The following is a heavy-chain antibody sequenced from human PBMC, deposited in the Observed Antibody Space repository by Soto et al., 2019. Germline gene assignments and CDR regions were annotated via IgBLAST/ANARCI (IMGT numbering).Heavy chain of an antibody. Sequence: QVQLQESGPGLVKPSENLSLTCTVSGGSIRDYYWSWFRQAPGKGLDWIGYVYYSGSTNYNPSLQSRDTISVDTFKNQFSLKLRYVTAADTAVYYCARQAIDWGQGTLVTVSS. CDR2: VYYSGST. CDR3: ARQAID. V-gene: IGHV4-59*08. CDR1: GGSIRDYY. J-gene: IGHJ4*02.